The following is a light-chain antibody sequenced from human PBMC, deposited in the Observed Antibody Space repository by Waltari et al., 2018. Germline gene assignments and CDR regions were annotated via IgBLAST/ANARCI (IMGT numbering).Light chain of an antibody. V-gene: IGKV4-1*01. CDR1: QSVLSVSTNKNY. Sequence: DIVMTQSPDPLAVSLGERATFNCRSSQSVLSVSTNKNYLAWYQHKPGQPPKLLIYWASTRESGVPDRFSGSGSGTDFTLTISSLQAEDVALYYCQQYYTTPHTFGQGTKLEIK. CDR2: WAS. J-gene: IGKJ2*01. CDR3: QQYYTTPHT.